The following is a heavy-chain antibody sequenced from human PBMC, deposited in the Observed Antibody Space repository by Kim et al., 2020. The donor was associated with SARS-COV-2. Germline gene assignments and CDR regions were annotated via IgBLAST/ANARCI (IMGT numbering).Heavy chain of an antibody. CDR1: GFTVSSNY. J-gene: IGHJ5*02. CDR3: ARGGAPGYYRVPSTP. CDR2: ISSGGNT. V-gene: IGHV3-53*01. D-gene: IGHD3-3*01. Sequence: GGSLRLSCAVSGFTVSSNYVSWVRQAPGKGLEWVSTISSGGNTNYADSVKGRFTISRDNSKNTLLLQQNSLRVEDTAIYYCARGGAPGYYRVPSTPWGQG.